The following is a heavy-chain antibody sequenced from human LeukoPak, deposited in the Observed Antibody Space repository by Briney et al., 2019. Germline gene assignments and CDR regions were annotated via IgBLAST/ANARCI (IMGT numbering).Heavy chain of an antibody. CDR2: ISWNSGSI. J-gene: IGHJ4*02. V-gene: IGHV3-9*01. CDR3: AKGDSSGWFLVDY. CDR1: GFTFDDYA. Sequence: PGRSLRLSCAASGFTFDDYAMHWVRQAPGKGLEWVSGISWNSGSIGYADSVKGRFTISRDNAKNSLYLQMNSLRAEDTALYYCAKGDSSGWFLVDYWGQGTLVTVSS. D-gene: IGHD6-19*01.